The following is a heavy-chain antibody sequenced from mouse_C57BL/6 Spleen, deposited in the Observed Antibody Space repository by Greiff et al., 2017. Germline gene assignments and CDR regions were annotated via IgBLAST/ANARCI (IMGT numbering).Heavy chain of an antibody. Sequence: QVQLQQPGAELVKPGASVKLSCKASGYTFTSYWMHWVKQRPGQGLEWIGMIHPNSGSTNYNEKFKSKATLTVDKSSSTAYMQLSSLTSEDSAVYYGARSEYYDYDGDFAMDYWGQGTSVTVAS. CDR3: ARSEYYDYDGDFAMDY. CDR1: GYTFTSYW. J-gene: IGHJ4*01. CDR2: IHPNSGST. V-gene: IGHV1-64*01. D-gene: IGHD2-4*01.